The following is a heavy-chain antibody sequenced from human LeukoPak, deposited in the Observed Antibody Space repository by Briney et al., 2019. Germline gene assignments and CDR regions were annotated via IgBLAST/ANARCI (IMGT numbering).Heavy chain of an antibody. CDR1: GGSISSSSYY. D-gene: IGHD3-22*01. CDR2: IYYSGST. CDR3: ARSRGGYYDGGGYSVL. Sequence: PSETLSLTCTVSGGSISSSSYYWGWIRQPPGKGLEWIGSIYYSGSTYYNPSLKSRVTISVDTSKNQFSLKLSSVTAADTAVYYCARSRGGYYDGGGYSVLGGQGTLVTVSS. V-gene: IGHV4-39*07. J-gene: IGHJ4*02.